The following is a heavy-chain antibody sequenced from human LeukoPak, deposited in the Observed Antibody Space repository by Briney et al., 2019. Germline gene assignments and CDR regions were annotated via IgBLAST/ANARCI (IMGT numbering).Heavy chain of an antibody. D-gene: IGHD3-10*01. CDR2: IYHSGST. CDR1: GGSISSGGYS. CDR3: ARGAYGPYRGMDV. V-gene: IGHV4-30-2*01. J-gene: IGHJ6*02. Sequence: PSQTLSLTCAVSGGSISSGGYSWSWIRQPPGKGLEWIGYIYHSGSTYYNPSLKSRVTISVDTSKNQFSLKLSSVTAADTAVYYCARGAYGPYRGMDVWGQGTTVTVSS.